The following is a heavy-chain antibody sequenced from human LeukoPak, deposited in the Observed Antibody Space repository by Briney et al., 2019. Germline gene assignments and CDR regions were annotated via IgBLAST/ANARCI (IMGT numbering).Heavy chain of an antibody. Sequence: KASETLSLTCAVSGGSITTTDFDWAWIRQPPGQGFEWIATISSSGKAYYYPSLMSRVTISVDTSKNQFPLDVTSVTAADTGLFYCARFKGGTGFDYWGRGILVIVS. CDR3: ARFKGGTGFDY. V-gene: IGHV4-39*01. J-gene: IGHJ4*02. CDR2: ISSSGKA. D-gene: IGHD1-26*01. CDR1: GGSITTTDFD.